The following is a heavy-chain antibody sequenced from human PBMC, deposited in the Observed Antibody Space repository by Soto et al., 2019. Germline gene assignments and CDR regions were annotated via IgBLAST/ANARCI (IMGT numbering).Heavy chain of an antibody. Sequence: GGSLRLSCAASGFTFSSYAMHWVRQAPGKGLEWVAVISYDGSNKYYADSVKGRFTISRDNSKNTLYLQMNSLRAEDTAVYYCARDRAGYFDYWGQGTLVTVSS. J-gene: IGHJ4*02. CDR2: ISYDGSNK. CDR1: GFTFSSYA. V-gene: IGHV3-30-3*01. D-gene: IGHD3-22*01. CDR3: ARDRAGYFDY.